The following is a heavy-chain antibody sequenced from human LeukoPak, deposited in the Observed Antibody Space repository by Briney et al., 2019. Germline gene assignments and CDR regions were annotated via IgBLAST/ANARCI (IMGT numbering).Heavy chain of an antibody. J-gene: IGHJ4*02. V-gene: IGHV3-53*04. D-gene: IGHD3-22*01. CDR1: GFTVSSNY. CDR2: IYRGGST. CDR3: ARESGLLGDY. Sequence: GGSLRLSCAASGFTVSSNYMSWVRQAPGKGLEWVSVIYRGGSTYYADSVKGRFTISRHNSKNTPYLQMNSLRAEDTAMYYCARESGLLGDYWGQGTLVTVSS.